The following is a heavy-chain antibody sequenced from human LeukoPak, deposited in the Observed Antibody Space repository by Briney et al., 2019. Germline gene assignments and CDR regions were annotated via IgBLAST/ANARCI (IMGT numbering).Heavy chain of an antibody. Sequence: GRSLRLSCAASGFTFSSYAMHWVRQAPGKGLEWVAVISYDGSNKYYADSVKGRFTISRDNSKNTLYLQMNSLRAEDTAVYYCAGDRGGYQLPYYFDYWGQGTLVTVSS. V-gene: IGHV3-30*01. CDR1: GFTFSSYA. D-gene: IGHD2-2*01. J-gene: IGHJ4*02. CDR2: ISYDGSNK. CDR3: AGDRGGYQLPYYFDY.